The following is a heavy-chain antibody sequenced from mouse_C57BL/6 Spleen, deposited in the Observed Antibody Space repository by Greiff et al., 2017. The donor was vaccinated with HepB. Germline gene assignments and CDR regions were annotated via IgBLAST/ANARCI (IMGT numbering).Heavy chain of an antibody. CDR1: GYTFTSYW. CDR2: IDPSDSYT. Sequence: VKLQQPGAELVMPGASVKLSCKASGYTFTSYWMHWVKQRPGQGLEWIGEIDPSDSYTNYNQKFKGKSTLTVDKSSSTAYMQLSSLTSEDSAVYYCARRRTGYFDVWGTGTTVTVSS. V-gene: IGHV1-69*01. CDR3: ARRRTGYFDV. J-gene: IGHJ1*03.